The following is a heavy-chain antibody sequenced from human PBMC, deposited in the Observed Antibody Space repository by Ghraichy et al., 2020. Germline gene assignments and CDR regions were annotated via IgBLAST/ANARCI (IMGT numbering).Heavy chain of an antibody. D-gene: IGHD2-15*01. J-gene: IGHJ4*02. CDR3: ARAHKCSGGSCLDY. CDR2: INHSGST. CDR1: GGSFSGYY. Sequence: SETLSLTCAVYGGSFSGYYWSWIRQPPGKGLEWIGEINHSGSTNYNPSLKSRVTISVDTSKNQFSLKLSSVTAADTAVYYCARAHKCSGGSCLDYWGQGTLVTVAS. V-gene: IGHV4-34*01.